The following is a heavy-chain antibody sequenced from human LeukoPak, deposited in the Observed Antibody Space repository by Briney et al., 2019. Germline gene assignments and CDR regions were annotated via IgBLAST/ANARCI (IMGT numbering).Heavy chain of an antibody. CDR2: ISYDGSDK. CDR1: RFTFSNYV. CDR3: AKDPRRYSRTGGYFDY. D-gene: IGHD6-13*01. J-gene: IGHJ4*02. V-gene: IGHV3-30*18. Sequence: GGSLRLSCAASRFTFSNYVMHWVRQAPGKGLEWVAVISYDGSDKYYADSVKGRFTISRDNSKNTLYLQMSSLRAEDTAVYYCAKDPRRYSRTGGYFDYWGQGTLVTVSS.